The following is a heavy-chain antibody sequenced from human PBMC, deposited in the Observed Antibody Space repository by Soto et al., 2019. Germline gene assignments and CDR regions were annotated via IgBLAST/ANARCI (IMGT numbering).Heavy chain of an antibody. Sequence: QVQLQESGPGLVKPSQTLSLTCTVSGGSFSSGGYYWTWIRQHPGKGLELIGYIYYSGSTYYNPSLRSRVTISLGTSKNQFSLKLSSVTAADTAVYYCARGVGITIVGAVTTGPFFDYWGQGALVTVSS. CDR2: IYYSGST. D-gene: IGHD3-3*01. CDR3: ARGVGITIVGAVTTGPFFDY. V-gene: IGHV4-31*03. J-gene: IGHJ4*02. CDR1: GGSFSSGGYY.